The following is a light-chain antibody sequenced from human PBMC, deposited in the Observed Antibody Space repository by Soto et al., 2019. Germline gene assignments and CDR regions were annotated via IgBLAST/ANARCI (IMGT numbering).Light chain of an antibody. V-gene: IGLV2-23*01. CDR1: SSDVGGYNL. J-gene: IGLJ1*01. Sequence: QSVLTQPASVSGSPGQSITISCAGTSSDVGGYNLVSWYQNHPGKAPKLMIYEGSKRPSGVSNRFSGSKSGNTASLTISGLQAADEADYFCFSYAGSSTYVFGTGTKVTVL. CDR3: FSYAGSSTYV. CDR2: EGS.